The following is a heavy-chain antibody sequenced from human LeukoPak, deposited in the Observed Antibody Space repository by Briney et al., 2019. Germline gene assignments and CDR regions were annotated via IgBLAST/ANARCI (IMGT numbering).Heavy chain of an antibody. Sequence: GASVKVSCKASGYTFTSYYIHWVRPAPGQGLAWMGVINTSGGSTTYAQNFQGRVTMTTDTSTSTVYMELSSLRSEDTAVYYCARDRASGSYQVSFCYDLDVWGLGTTVTVSS. CDR3: ARDRASGSYQVSFCYDLDV. J-gene: IGHJ6*02. D-gene: IGHD3-10*01. CDR2: INTSGGST. CDR1: GYTFTSYY. V-gene: IGHV1-46*01.